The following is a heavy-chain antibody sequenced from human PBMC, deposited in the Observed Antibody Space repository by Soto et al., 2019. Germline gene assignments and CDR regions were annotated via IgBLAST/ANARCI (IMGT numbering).Heavy chain of an antibody. D-gene: IGHD3-22*01. CDR3: ARGRDYYDSSGYWLRDAFDI. V-gene: IGHV1-69*06. CDR2: IIPIFGTA. CDR1: GGTFSSYA. J-gene: IGHJ3*02. Sequence: GASVKVSCKASGGTFSSYAISWVRQAPGQGLEWMGGIIPIFGTANYAQKFQGRVTITADKSTSTAYMELSSLRSEDTAVYYCARGRDYYDSSGYWLRDAFDIWGQGTMVTVSS.